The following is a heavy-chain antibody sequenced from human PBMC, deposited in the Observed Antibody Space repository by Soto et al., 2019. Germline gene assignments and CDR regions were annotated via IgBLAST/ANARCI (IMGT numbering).Heavy chain of an antibody. J-gene: IGHJ4*02. D-gene: IGHD1-26*01. CDR2: ISAYNGNT. V-gene: IGHV1-18*04. CDR1: GYTFTSYG. CDR3: ARVTPYSGSYYHYY. Sequence: GALVKVSCKASGYTFTSYGISWVRQAPGQGLEWMGWISAYNGNTNYAQKLQGRVTMTTDTSTSTAYMELRSLRSDDTAVYYCARVTPYSGSYYHYYWGQGTLVTVSS.